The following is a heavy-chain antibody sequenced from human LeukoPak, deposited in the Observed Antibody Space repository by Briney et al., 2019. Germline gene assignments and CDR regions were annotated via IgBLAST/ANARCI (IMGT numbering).Heavy chain of an antibody. D-gene: IGHD2-2*01. Sequence: SETLSLTCTVSGGSISNYYWNWIRQPPGKGLEWIGYIYYSGSTYYSPSLKSRVTISVDTSKNQFSLKLSSVTAADTAVYYCARQGYCTSTTCYYYYGMAVWGQGTTVTVSS. CDR2: IYYSGST. J-gene: IGHJ6*02. CDR3: ARQGYCTSTTCYYYYGMAV. V-gene: IGHV4-59*08. CDR1: GGSISNYY.